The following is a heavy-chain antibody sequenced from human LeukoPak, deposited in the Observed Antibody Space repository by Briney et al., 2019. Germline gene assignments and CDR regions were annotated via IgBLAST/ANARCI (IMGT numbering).Heavy chain of an antibody. CDR3: ASILTGYLSAFDI. Sequence: SETLSLTCPVYGGSFSGYYWSWIRQPPGKGLEWIGEINHSGSTNYNPSLKSRVTISVDTSKNQFSLKLSSVTAADTAVYYCASILTGYLSAFDIWGQGTMVTVSS. CDR1: GGSFSGYY. J-gene: IGHJ3*02. CDR2: INHSGST. V-gene: IGHV4-34*01. D-gene: IGHD3-9*01.